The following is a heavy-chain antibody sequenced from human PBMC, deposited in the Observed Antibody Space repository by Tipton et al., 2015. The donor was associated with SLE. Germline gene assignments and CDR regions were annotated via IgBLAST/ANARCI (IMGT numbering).Heavy chain of an antibody. CDR3: ARERGRMTMVRGVKTPPASVDC. J-gene: IGHJ4*02. CDR1: GGSCSGYY. V-gene: IGHV4-34*01. CDR2: INHSGRI. D-gene: IGHD3-10*01. Sequence: TLSLTCAVYGGSCSGYYWSWIRQPPGKGLEWFGEINHSGRINYNPSLKSRVTISVDTSKNQFSLKLSSVTAADTAVYYCARERGRMTMVRGVKTPPASVDCWGQGTLVTVSS.